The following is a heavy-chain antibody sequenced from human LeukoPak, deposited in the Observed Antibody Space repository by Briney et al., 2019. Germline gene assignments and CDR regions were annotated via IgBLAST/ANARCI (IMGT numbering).Heavy chain of an antibody. Sequence: PGGSLRLSCAASGFTFSSYAMSWVRQAPGKGLEWVSAISGSGGSTYYADSVKGRFTISRDNSKNALYLQMNSLRAEDTAVYSCEFHYDILTGFDYFDYWGQGTLVTVSS. CDR1: GFTFSSYA. D-gene: IGHD3-9*01. CDR2: ISGSGGST. CDR3: EFHYDILTGFDYFDY. J-gene: IGHJ4*02. V-gene: IGHV3-23*01.